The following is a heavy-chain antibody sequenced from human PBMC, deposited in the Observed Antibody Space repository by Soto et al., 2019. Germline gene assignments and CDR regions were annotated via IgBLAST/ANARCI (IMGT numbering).Heavy chain of an antibody. V-gene: IGHV4-31*03. CDR3: VRDGSTGSSYKNYFDA. CDR2: IHHNVNA. D-gene: IGHD2-8*02. J-gene: IGHJ5*02. CDR1: GDSIISGGSY. Sequence: SETLSLTCTVSGDSIISGGSYCSWIRQHPEKGLEWVGYIHHNVNAYSNPSLESRVTMSVDTSKNQFFLNLTSVTAADTAVYYCVRDGSTGSSYKNYFDAWGQGTPVTVSS.